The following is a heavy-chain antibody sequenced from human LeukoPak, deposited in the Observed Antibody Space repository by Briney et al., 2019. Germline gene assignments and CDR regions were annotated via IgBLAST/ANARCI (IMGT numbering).Heavy chain of an antibody. CDR1: GYTFTGYY. V-gene: IGHV1-2*06. Sequence: ASVKVSCKASGYTFTGYYMHWVRQARGQGLEWMGRINPNSGGTNYAQKFQGRVTMTRDTSISTAYMELSRLRSDDTAVYYCALNWYYDILTGYLEDWGQGTLVTVSS. CDR2: INPNSGGT. J-gene: IGHJ4*02. D-gene: IGHD3-9*01. CDR3: ALNWYYDILTGYLED.